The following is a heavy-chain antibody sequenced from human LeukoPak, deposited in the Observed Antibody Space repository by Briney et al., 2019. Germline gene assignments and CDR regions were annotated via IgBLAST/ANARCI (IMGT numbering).Heavy chain of an antibody. CDR3: AKDPYSSGWYEFYYYYGMDV. Sequence: GGSLRLSCAASGFTFSSHAMSWVRQAPGKGLEWVSAISGSGGSTYYADSVKGRFTISRDNSKNTLYLQMNSLRAEDTAVYYCAKDPYSSGWYEFYYYYGMDVWGQGTTVTVSS. CDR2: ISGSGGST. CDR1: GFTFSSHA. D-gene: IGHD6-19*01. V-gene: IGHV3-23*01. J-gene: IGHJ6*02.